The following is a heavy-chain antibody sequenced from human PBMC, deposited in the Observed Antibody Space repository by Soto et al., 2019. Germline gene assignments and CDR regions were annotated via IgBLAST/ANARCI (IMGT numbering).Heavy chain of an antibody. D-gene: IGHD3-10*01. CDR2: ISGTGGST. V-gene: IGHV3-23*01. CDR1: GFTFSSYS. J-gene: IGHJ4*02. CDR3: AKRWFGELSPLDY. Sequence: PGGSLRLSCAASGFTFSSYSMSWVRQAPGKGLEWVSAISGTGGSTFYANSVKGRFTISRDNSNNTLYLQMNSLRADDTAVYYCAKRWFGELSPLDYWGQGALVTVSS.